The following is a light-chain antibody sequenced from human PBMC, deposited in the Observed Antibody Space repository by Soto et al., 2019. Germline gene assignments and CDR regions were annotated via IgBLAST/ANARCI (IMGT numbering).Light chain of an antibody. CDR1: QSVSNNY. V-gene: IGKV3-20*01. J-gene: IGKJ1*01. CDR3: KQYGSSGT. CDR2: GAS. Sequence: EIVLTHSPGTLSRSPGERATLSCRASQSVSNNYLAWYQQKPGHAPRLLIYGASNRATGIPDRFSGSGSGRDFTLTISRLEPEDFAVYYCKQYGSSGTFGQGTKVDIK.